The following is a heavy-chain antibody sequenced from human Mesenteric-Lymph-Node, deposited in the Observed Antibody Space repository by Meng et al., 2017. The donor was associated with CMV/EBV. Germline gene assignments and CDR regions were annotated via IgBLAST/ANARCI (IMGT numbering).Heavy chain of an antibody. Sequence: GESLKISCAASGFTFSSYVMHWVRQAPGKGLEWVAVISFDGSNKFYADSVKGRFTISRDKSTNTLYLQMSSLRGDDTAVYYCARGRGIVGGTRPYFHNYGMDVWGQGTTVTVSS. CDR1: GFTFSSYV. D-gene: IGHD1-26*01. CDR3: ARGRGIVGGTRPYFHNYGMDV. J-gene: IGHJ6*02. CDR2: ISFDGSNK. V-gene: IGHV3-30*04.